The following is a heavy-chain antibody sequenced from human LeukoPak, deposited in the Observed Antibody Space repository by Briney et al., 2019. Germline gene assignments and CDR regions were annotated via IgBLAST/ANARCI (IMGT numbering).Heavy chain of an antibody. CDR3: ARAYESSRYRGLGYFDY. Sequence: PWEPLSLTCSVSGGPISSSIYYWGWIRQPPGKGVEWLGSIYYSGSTYYNPSLKSRVAISVHTSKTQFSLKLSSVTAADTAVFYCARAYESSRYRGLGYFDYWGQGTLVTVSS. CDR2: IYYSGST. D-gene: IGHD3-22*01. V-gene: IGHV4-39*01. J-gene: IGHJ4*02. CDR1: GGPISSSIYY.